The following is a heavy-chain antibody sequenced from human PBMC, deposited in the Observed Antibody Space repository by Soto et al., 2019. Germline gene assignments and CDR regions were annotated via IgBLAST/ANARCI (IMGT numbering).Heavy chain of an antibody. CDR1: GGSINSGGYS. V-gene: IGHV4-30-2*01. CDR2: IYPSGSA. CDR3: AREIFPYGMDV. D-gene: IGHD3-3*01. Sequence: PSETLSLTCGVSGGSINSGGYSWSWIRQPPGRGLEWIGNIYPSGSANYSPSLKTRVTISVDRSMNQFSLNLGSVTAADTAVYYCAREIFPYGMDVWGPGXTVTVSS. J-gene: IGHJ6*02.